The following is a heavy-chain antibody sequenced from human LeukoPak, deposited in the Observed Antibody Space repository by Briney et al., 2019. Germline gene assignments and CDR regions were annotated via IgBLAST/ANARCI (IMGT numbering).Heavy chain of an antibody. CDR1: GGTFSSHA. V-gene: IGHV1-69*13. CDR3: AGTMVRGGTTFDY. Sequence: ASVKVSCKASGGTFSSHAISWVRQAPGQGLEWMGGIIPIFGTANYAQKFQGRVTITADESTSTAYMELSSLRSEDTAVYYCAGTMVRGGTTFDYWGQGTLVTVSS. J-gene: IGHJ4*02. CDR2: IIPIFGTA. D-gene: IGHD3-10*01.